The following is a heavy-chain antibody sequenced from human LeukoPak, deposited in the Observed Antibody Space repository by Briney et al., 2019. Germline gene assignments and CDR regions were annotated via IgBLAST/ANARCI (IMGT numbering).Heavy chain of an antibody. CDR3: ARFLDYCSSTSCSTTDY. D-gene: IGHD2-2*02. J-gene: IGHJ4*02. V-gene: IGHV3-74*01. CDR1: GFTFSRYW. Sequence: GGSLRLSCAASGFTFSRYWMHWVRDAPGKGLVWVSRINSDVSSTSYADSVKRRFTISRDNATHTLYLQMNSLRAEDTAVYYCARFLDYCSSTSCSTTDYWGQGTLVTVSS. CDR2: INSDVSST.